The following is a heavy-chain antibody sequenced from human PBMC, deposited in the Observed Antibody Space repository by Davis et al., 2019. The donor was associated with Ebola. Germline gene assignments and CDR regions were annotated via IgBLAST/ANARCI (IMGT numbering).Heavy chain of an antibody. V-gene: IGHV4-61*01. CDR1: GGSVSSGSYY. CDR3: ARERGLDYGGPYYYYYGMDV. Sequence: MPSETLSLTCTVSGGSVSSGSYYWSWIRQPPGKGLEWIGYIYYSGSTNYNPSLKSRVTISVDTSKNQFSLKLSSVTAADTAVYYCARERGLDYGGPYYYYYGMDVWGQGTTVTVSS. D-gene: IGHD4-23*01. J-gene: IGHJ6*02. CDR2: IYYSGST.